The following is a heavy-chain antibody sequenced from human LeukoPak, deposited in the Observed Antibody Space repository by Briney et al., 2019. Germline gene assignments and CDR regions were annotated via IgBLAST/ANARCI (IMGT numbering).Heavy chain of an antibody. J-gene: IGHJ4*02. CDR2: ISAYNGNT. Sequence: GASVKVSCKASGYTFTSYDINWVRQVTGQGLEWMGWISAYNGNTNYAQKLQGRVTMTTDTSTSTAYMELRSLRSDDTAVYYCARGRKVMYSSSSDYFDYWGQGTLVTVSS. CDR1: GYTFTSYD. CDR3: ARGRKVMYSSSSDYFDY. D-gene: IGHD6-6*01. V-gene: IGHV1-18*01.